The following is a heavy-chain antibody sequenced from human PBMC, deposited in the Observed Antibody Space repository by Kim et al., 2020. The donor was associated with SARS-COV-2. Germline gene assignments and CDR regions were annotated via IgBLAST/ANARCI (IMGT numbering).Heavy chain of an antibody. J-gene: IGHJ4*02. Sequence: VKGRFTISRDNSKNTLYLQMNSLRAEDTAVYYCAGDYYDSSGYFSTLFDYWGQGTLVTVSS. V-gene: IGHV3-23*01. D-gene: IGHD3-22*01. CDR3: AGDYYDSSGYFSTLFDY.